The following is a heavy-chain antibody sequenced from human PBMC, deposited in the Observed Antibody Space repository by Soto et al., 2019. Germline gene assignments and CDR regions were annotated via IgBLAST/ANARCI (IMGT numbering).Heavy chain of an antibody. V-gene: IGHV1-8*01. CDR2: MNPNSGNT. CDR3: ARVGWSGYYFFDS. Sequence: GASVKASCRASGSTFTNYDINWVRQAAGQELEWMGWMNPNSGNTGYARQFQGRVTMTWNTSINTAYLELSSLRSEDTAVYYCARVGWSGYYFFDSWGQGTLVTV. CDR1: GSTFTNYD. D-gene: IGHD3-3*01. J-gene: IGHJ4*02.